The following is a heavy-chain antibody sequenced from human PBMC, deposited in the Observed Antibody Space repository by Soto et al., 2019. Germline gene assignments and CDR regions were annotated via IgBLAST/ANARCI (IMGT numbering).Heavy chain of an antibody. CDR2: ISNSGST. CDR1: SDSISSGVPY. J-gene: IGHJ5*02. V-gene: IGHV4-30-2*01. Sequence: TLSLTCNVSSDSISSGVPYWSWIRQRPGKGLEWIGYISNSGSTYYNPSLKSRVTISVDRSKNQFSLKLSSVTAADTAVYYCARVPGPWGQGTLVTVSS. CDR3: ARVPGP.